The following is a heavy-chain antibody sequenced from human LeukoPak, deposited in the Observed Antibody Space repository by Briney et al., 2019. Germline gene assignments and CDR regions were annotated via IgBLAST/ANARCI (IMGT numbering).Heavy chain of an antibody. CDR1: GGTFSSYA. CDR3: AREGIVSYGGNSIDY. D-gene: IGHD4-23*01. CDR2: IIPMFGTA. J-gene: IGHJ4*02. Sequence: ASVKVFCKASGGTFSSYAISWVRQAPGQGLEWMGRIIPMFGTANYAQKFQGRVTITTDESTSTAYMELRSLRSEDTAVYYCAREGIVSYGGNSIDYWGQGTLVTVSS. V-gene: IGHV1-69*05.